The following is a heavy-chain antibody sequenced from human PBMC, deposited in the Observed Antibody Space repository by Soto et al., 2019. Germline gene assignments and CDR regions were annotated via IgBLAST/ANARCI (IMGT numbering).Heavy chain of an antibody. CDR1: GFTFSSYA. CDR2: ISGSGGST. CDR3: ARDFWGGYYLGWFDP. V-gene: IGHV3-23*01. Sequence: GGSLRLSCAASGFTFSSYAMSWVRQAPGKGLEWVSAISGSGGSTYYADSVKGRFTISRDNSKNTLYLQMNSLRAEDKAVYYCARDFWGGYYLGWFDPWGQGTLVTVSS. J-gene: IGHJ5*02. D-gene: IGHD3-3*01.